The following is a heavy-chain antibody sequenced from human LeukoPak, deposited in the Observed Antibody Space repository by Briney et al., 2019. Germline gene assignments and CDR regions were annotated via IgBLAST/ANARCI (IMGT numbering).Heavy chain of an antibody. CDR3: SLYSSSWYSSDWFDP. V-gene: IGHV3-66*01. J-gene: IGHJ5*02. CDR1: GFTVSSNY. CDR2: IYSGGST. D-gene: IGHD6-13*01. Sequence: TGGSLRLSCAASGFTVSSNYMSWVRQAPGKGLEWVSLIYSGGSTYYADSGKGRFTISRDNSKNKLYLQMISLRDEHTAVYSCSLYSSSWYSSDWFDPWGQGTLVTVSS.